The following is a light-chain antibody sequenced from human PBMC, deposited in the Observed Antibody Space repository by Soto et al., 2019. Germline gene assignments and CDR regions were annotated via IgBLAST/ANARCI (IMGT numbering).Light chain of an antibody. V-gene: IGKV3-15*01. CDR1: QSVSSN. CDR2: GAS. J-gene: IGKJ1*01. Sequence: IVMTQSPATLSVSPGERATLSCRASQSVSSNLAWYQQKPGQAPRLLIYGASTRATGIPARFSGSGSGTEFTLTISSLQSEDFAVYYCQQYNKWPPFGQGTKVDIK. CDR3: QQYNKWPP.